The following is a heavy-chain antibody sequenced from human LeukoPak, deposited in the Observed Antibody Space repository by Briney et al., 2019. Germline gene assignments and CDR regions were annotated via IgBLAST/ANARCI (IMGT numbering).Heavy chain of an antibody. CDR3: ARHVDTMIVVVITQFDY. CDR2: IHHSGST. J-gene: IGHJ4*02. D-gene: IGHD3-22*01. V-gene: IGHV4-38-2*01. CDR1: GYSISSGYY. Sequence: SETLSLTCAVSGYSISSGYYWGWIRRPPGKGLEWIGSIHHSGSTYYNPSLNSRVTISVDTSKNQFSLKLSSVTAADTAVYYCARHVDTMIVVVITQFDYWGQGTLVTVSS.